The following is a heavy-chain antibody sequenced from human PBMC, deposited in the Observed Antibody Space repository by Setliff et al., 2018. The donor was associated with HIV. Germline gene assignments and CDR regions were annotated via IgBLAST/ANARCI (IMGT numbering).Heavy chain of an antibody. CDR1: GGSISSGDYY. CDR3: ARDRGGGYNNLDY. J-gene: IGHJ4*02. V-gene: IGHV4-30-4*08. Sequence: PSETLSLTCTVSGGSISSGDYYWSWIRQPPGKGLEWIGYIYYSGSAYYNPSLKSRVTISVDTSKNQFSLKVSSVTAADTAVYYCARDRGGGYNNLDYWGQGTLGTVSS. CDR2: IYYSGSA. D-gene: IGHD5-12*01.